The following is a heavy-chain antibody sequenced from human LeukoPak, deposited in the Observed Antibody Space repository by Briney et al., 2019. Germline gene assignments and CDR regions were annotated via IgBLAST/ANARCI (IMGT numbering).Heavy chain of an antibody. V-gene: IGHV3-74*01. CDR3: ARESSVGAHKAFDY. J-gene: IGHJ4*02. CDR1: GFTFSSYW. CDR2: INSDGSST. D-gene: IGHD1-26*01. Sequence: AGGSLRLSCAASGFTFSSYWMDWVRQAPGKGLVWVSRINSDGSSTSYADSVKGRFTISRDNDKNTLYLQMNSLRAEDTAVYYCARESSVGAHKAFDYWGQGTLGTVSS.